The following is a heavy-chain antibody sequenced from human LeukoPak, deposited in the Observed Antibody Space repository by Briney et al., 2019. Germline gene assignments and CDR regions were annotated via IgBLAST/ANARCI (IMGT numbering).Heavy chain of an antibody. J-gene: IGHJ4*02. CDR1: GFTFEDYG. V-gene: IGHV3-20*04. D-gene: IGHD6-19*01. CDR2: VNWNGGST. Sequence: PGGSLRLSCAASGFTFEDYGMSWVRHAAGKGKVWVFGVNWNGGSTVYADCVKGRLTISRDNGKNSMYLKMNSLRGADTSFNYCARVRSSGWSFDNWGQGTMVTVSS. CDR3: ARVRSSGWSFDN.